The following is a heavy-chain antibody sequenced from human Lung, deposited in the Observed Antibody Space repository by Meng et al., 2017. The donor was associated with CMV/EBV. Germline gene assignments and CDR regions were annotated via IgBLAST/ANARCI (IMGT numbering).Heavy chain of an antibody. CDR3: RSAGNVGYCRESACWGCFDD. CDR1: GASISSNY. CDR2: IYYSWST. Sequence: SETLSLXXTVSGASISSNYWSWIRQPQRSGLEWDGYIYYSWSTTYNPSIKSRIPVSLDMSKNQFSMKLNSVTSADTAVYCCRSAGNVGYCRESACWGCFDDWGQGRXVTVSS. V-gene: IGHV4-59*01. D-gene: IGHD2-15*01. J-gene: IGHJ4*02.